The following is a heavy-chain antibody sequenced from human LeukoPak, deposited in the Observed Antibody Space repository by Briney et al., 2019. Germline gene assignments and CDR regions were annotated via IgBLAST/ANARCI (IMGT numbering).Heavy chain of an antibody. CDR3: ARAYYDILTGYYSFDY. Sequence: PSETLSLTCAVYGGSFSGYYWSWIRQPPGKGLEWIGEINHSGSTNYNPSLKSRVTISVDTSKNQFSLKLSFVTAADTAVYYCARAYYDILTGYYSFDYWGREPWSPSPQ. CDR2: INHSGST. J-gene: IGHJ4*02. CDR1: GGSFSGYY. V-gene: IGHV4-34*01. D-gene: IGHD3-9*01.